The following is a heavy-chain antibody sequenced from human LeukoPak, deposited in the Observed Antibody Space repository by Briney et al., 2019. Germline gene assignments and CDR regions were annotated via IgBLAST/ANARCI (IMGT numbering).Heavy chain of an antibody. Sequence: SVKVSCKASGGTFSSYTISWVRQAPGQGLEWMGGIIPIFGTANYAQKFQGRVTITTDESTSTAYMELSSLRSEDTAVYYCASDRREGTSTWGQGTLVTVSS. CDR3: ASDRREGTST. V-gene: IGHV1-69*05. CDR1: GGTFSSYT. J-gene: IGHJ5*02. D-gene: IGHD1-14*01. CDR2: IIPIFGTA.